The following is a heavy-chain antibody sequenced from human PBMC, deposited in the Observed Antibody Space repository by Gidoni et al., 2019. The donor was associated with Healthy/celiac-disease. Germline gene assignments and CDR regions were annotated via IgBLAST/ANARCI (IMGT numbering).Heavy chain of an antibody. V-gene: IGHV4-61*02. J-gene: IGHJ4*02. Sequence: QVQMQESGPGLVKPSQTPSLTCTVSGGSISSGSYSWSWIRQPAGKGLEWIGRIYTSGSTNYNPSLKIRVTISVDPSKTQSSLKLSSVTAADTAVYYWARDWGGFDYWGQGTLVTVSS. CDR3: ARDWGGFDY. CDR1: GGSISSGSYS. D-gene: IGHD3-16*01. CDR2: IYTSGST.